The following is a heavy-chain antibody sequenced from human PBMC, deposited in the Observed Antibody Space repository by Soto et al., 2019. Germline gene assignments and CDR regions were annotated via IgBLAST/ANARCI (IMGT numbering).Heavy chain of an antibody. J-gene: IGHJ5*02. CDR1: GFAFNSHG. CDR2: ISFNGNNK. D-gene: IGHD1-1*01. CDR3: VRDPWKDVPLAPSADIYFDT. V-gene: IGHV3-30*03. Sequence: QVQLVESGGGVVQSGVSLRLSCAASGFAFNSHGFHWVRQTPSVGLEWLALISFNGNNKFYAGSVRGRFSISRDDSRNTLFLQMDDLRPEDSGVYYCVRDPWKDVPLAPSADIYFDTWGQGTLVTVSS.